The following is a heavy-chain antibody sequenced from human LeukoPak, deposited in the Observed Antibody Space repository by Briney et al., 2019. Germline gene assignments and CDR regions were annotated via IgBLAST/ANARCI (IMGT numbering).Heavy chain of an antibody. CDR1: GGSISSYY. Sequence: SETLSLTCTVFGGSISSYYWSWIRQPPGKGLEWIGYIYYSGSTNYNPSLKSRVTISVYTSKNQFSLKLSSVTAADTAVYYCARSLGDYYFDYWGQGTLVTVSS. J-gene: IGHJ4*02. CDR2: IYYSGST. D-gene: IGHD2-21*02. V-gene: IGHV4-59*01. CDR3: ARSLGDYYFDY.